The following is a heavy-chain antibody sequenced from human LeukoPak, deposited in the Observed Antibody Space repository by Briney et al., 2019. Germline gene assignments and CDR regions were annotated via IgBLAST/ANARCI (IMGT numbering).Heavy chain of an antibody. Sequence: ASVKVSCKASGYTFTNYYMYWVRQAPGQGLEWMGIINPSGGSTSYAQKFQGRVTITADKSTSTAYMELSSLRSEDTAVYYCARVPTVTTYYYYYYMDVWGKGTTVTVSS. CDR3: ARVPTVTTYYYYYYMDV. V-gene: IGHV1-46*01. CDR2: INPSGGST. CDR1: GYTFTNYY. J-gene: IGHJ6*03. D-gene: IGHD4-17*01.